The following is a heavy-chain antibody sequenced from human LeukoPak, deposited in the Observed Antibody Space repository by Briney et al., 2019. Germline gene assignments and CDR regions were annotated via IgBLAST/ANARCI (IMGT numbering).Heavy chain of an antibody. D-gene: IGHD1-26*01. CDR3: AKASGSYYRVPFDY. V-gene: IGHV3-23*01. J-gene: IGHJ4*02. CDR1: GFIFSSYS. CDR2: ITGSGGNT. Sequence: GGSLRLSCAASGFIFSSYSMSWVRQAPGKGLEWVSVITGSGGNTYYADSVKGRFTISRDNSKNTLYFQMNSLRAEDTAVYYCAKASGSYYRVPFDYWGQGTLVTVSS.